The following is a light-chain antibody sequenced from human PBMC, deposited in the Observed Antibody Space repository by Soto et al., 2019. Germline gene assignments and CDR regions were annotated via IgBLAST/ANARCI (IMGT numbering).Light chain of an antibody. V-gene: IGKV3-11*01. Sequence: EIVLTQSPGTLSLSPGERGTLSCRASQNLGTLYLAWFQQKSGQAPRLLIYSASRRATGIPDRFTGSGSGTDFTLTINSLEPEDFAVYYCQQRSNWPPYTFGQGTRLEIK. CDR2: SAS. CDR1: QNLGTLY. J-gene: IGKJ5*01. CDR3: QQRSNWPPYT.